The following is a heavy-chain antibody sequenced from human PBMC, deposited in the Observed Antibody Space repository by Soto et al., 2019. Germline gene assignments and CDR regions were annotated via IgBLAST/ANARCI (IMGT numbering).Heavy chain of an antibody. CDR2: IYHKGHT. CDR1: GASISSHY. Sequence: QMQLQESGPGLVKASETLSLTCTVSGASISSHYWSWIRQPPGKGLEWIGYIYHKGHTNYNPSLKSRVTISVDTSKNQFSLNVTSVTAADTAVYYCAKVGTGRVWLRWLDPWGQGSLVTVSS. V-gene: IGHV4-59*11. J-gene: IGHJ5*02. D-gene: IGHD5-18*01. CDR3: AKVGTGRVWLRWLDP.